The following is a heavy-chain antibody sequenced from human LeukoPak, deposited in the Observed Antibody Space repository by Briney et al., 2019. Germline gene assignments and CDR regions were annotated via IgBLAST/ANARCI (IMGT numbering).Heavy chain of an antibody. D-gene: IGHD3-22*01. CDR3: ASNYYYDSSGYYSEYFQH. J-gene: IGHJ1*01. V-gene: IGHV4-61*02. Sequence: SETLSLTCTVSGGSISSSSYYWSWIRQPAGKGLEWIGRIYTSGSTNYNPSLKSRVTMSVDTSKNQFSLKLSSVTAADTAVYYCASNYYYDSSGYYSEYFQHWGQGTLVTVSS. CDR1: GGSISSSSYY. CDR2: IYTSGST.